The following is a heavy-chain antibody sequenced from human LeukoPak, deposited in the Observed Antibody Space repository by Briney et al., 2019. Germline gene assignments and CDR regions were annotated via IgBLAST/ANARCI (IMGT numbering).Heavy chain of an antibody. CDR2: ISGSGGST. CDR3: AKVSYYGSGSYYKNYYYGMDV. V-gene: IGHV3-23*01. CDR1: GFSFSNYA. Sequence: GGSLRLSCAASGFSFSNYAISWVRQAPGKGLEWVSAISGSGGSTYYADSVKGRFTISRDNSKNTLYLQMNSLRAEDTAVYYCAKVSYYGSGSYYKNYYYGMDVWGQGTTVTASS. J-gene: IGHJ6*02. D-gene: IGHD3-10*01.